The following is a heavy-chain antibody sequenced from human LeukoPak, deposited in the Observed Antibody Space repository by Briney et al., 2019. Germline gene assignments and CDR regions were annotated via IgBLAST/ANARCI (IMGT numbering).Heavy chain of an antibody. Sequence: SETLSLTCTVSGYSISSGYYWGWIRQPPGKGLEWIGSINHSGSTYYNPSLESRVTVSVETSKNQFSLKLNSVTAADTAVYYCARDRTAAAGSIDYWGQGALLTVSS. V-gene: IGHV4-38-2*02. D-gene: IGHD6-13*01. CDR2: INHSGST. CDR3: ARDRTAAAGSIDY. J-gene: IGHJ4*02. CDR1: GYSISSGYY.